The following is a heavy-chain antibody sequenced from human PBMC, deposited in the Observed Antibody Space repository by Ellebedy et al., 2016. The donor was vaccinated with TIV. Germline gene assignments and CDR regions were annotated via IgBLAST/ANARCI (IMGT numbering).Heavy chain of an antibody. V-gene: IGHV3-48*04. CDR3: ARGRGRGAFDI. Sequence: GESLKISCAASGFTFSSYSMNCVRQAPGKGLEWVSYISSSSSTIYYADSVKGRFTISRDNAKNSLYLQMNSLRAEDTAVYYCARGRGRGAFDIWGQGTMVTVSS. D-gene: IGHD6-25*01. J-gene: IGHJ3*02. CDR1: GFTFSSYS. CDR2: ISSSSSTI.